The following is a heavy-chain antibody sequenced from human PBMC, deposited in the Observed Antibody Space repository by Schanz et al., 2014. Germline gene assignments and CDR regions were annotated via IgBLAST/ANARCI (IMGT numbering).Heavy chain of an antibody. J-gene: IGHJ6*02. V-gene: IGHV4-34*01. CDR3: ARAEINSGYARYYYGMDV. CDR1: GGSFSGYY. Sequence: QVQLQQWGAGLLKPSETLSLTCAVSGGSFSGYYWSWIRQPPDTGLEWIGEINQSGDTNYNPSLKSRVTISVDPSNNQFSLKLRSVTAADTAVYYCARAEINSGYARYYYGMDVWGQGTTVTVSS. D-gene: IGHD5-12*01. CDR2: INQSGDT.